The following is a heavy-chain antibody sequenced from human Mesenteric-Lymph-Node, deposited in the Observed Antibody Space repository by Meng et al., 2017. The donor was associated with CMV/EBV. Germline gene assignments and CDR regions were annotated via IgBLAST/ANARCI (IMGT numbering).Heavy chain of an antibody. D-gene: IGHD3-16*01. Sequence: GGSLRLSCAASGFTFDDYAMHWVRQAPGKGLEWVSGTSWNTGSIIYADSVKGRFTISRDNSKNTLYLQMTSLRPEDTAVYYCAREEVPTFRSLPDHWGQGTLVTVSS. V-gene: IGHV3-9*01. J-gene: IGHJ4*02. CDR3: AREEVPTFRSLPDH. CDR2: TSWNTGSI. CDR1: GFTFDDYA.